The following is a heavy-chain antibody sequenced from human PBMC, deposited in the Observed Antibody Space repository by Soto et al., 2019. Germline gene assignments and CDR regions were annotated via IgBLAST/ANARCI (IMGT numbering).Heavy chain of an antibody. CDR2: INHSGST. J-gene: IGHJ5*02. CDR3: ARAAATGIQLSLTHFHT. D-gene: IGHD5-18*01. V-gene: IGHV4-34*01. CDR1: GGSFSGYY. Sequence: SDTLSLTCAVYGGSFSGYYWSWIRQPPGKGLEWIGEINHSGSTNYNPSLKSRVTISVDTSKNQFSLKLSSVTAADTAVYYCARAAATGIQLSLTHFHTWGQGPLVT.